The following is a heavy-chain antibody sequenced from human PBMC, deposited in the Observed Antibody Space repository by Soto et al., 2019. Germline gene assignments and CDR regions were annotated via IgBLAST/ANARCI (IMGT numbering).Heavy chain of an antibody. V-gene: IGHV4-34*01. CDR2: INHSGST. CDR3: ARRSSPISIAVAGIDY. D-gene: IGHD6-19*01. Sequence: SETLSLTCAVYGGSFSGYYWSWIRQPPGKGLEWIGEINHSGSTNYNPSLKSRVTISVDTSKNQFSLKLSSVTAADTAVYYCARRSSPISIAVAGIDYWGQGTLVTSPQ. J-gene: IGHJ4*02. CDR1: GGSFSGYY.